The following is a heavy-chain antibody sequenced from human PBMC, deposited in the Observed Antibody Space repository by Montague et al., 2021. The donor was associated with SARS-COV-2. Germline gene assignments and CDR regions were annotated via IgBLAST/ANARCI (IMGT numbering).Heavy chain of an antibody. J-gene: IGHJ6*02. CDR2: ISSSSGYT. CDR1: GFTFSDYY. Sequence: SLRLSCAASGFTFSDYYMSWIRQAPGKGLEWVSYISSSSGYTNYADSVKGRFTISRDNAKNSLYLQMNSLRAEDTAVYYCARSVDTAMVPLYYYYYGMDVWGQGTTVTVSS. V-gene: IGHV3-11*06. CDR3: ARSVDTAMVPLYYYYYGMDV. D-gene: IGHD5-18*01.